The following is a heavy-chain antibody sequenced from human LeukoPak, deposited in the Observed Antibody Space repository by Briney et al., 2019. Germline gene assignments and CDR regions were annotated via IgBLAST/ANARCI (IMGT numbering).Heavy chain of an antibody. Sequence: GGSLRLSCAASGFSFSSYSMNWVRQAPGKGLEWVSYITSSSGIINYADSVKGRFTISRDNAKNSLYMQMNSLSDEDTAVYYCARDRDYAFDIWGQGTMVTVSS. J-gene: IGHJ3*02. D-gene: IGHD3-10*01. CDR2: ITSSSGII. CDR3: ARDRDYAFDI. CDR1: GFSFSSYS. V-gene: IGHV3-48*02.